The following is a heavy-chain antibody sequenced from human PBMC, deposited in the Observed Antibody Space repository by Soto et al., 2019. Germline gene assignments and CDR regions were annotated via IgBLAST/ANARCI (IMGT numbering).Heavy chain of an antibody. D-gene: IGHD2-2*01. CDR2: ISAYNGNT. CDR1: GYTFTSYG. V-gene: IGHV1-18*01. Sequence: ASVKVYCKASGYTFTSYGISWVRQAPGQGLEWMGWISAYNGNTNYAQKLQGRVTMTTDTSTSTAYMELRSLRSDDTAVYYCARARADIVVVPAAALPGVGAFDIWGQGTMVTVSS. J-gene: IGHJ3*02. CDR3: ARARADIVVVPAAALPGVGAFDI.